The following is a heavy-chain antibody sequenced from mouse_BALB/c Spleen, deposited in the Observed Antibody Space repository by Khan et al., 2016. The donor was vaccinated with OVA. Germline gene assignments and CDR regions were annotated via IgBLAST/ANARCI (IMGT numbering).Heavy chain of an antibody. V-gene: IGHV1-7*01. CDR3: TRDRIDY. J-gene: IGHJ2*01. Sequence: VQLQESGAELAKPGASVKMSCKASGYTFTTYWMHWVKQRPGQGLEWIGYINPTSGYTDYNDKFKDRATLSADKSSSTAYMQLNSLTSEDSAGYYGTRDRIDYWGQGTTRTVSS. CDR1: GYTFTTYW. CDR2: INPTSGYT.